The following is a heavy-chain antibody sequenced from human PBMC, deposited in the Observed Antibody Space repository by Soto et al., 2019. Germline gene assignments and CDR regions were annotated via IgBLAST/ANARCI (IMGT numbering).Heavy chain of an antibody. Sequence: GASVKFSCKASGYTFTGYFMHWVRQAPGQVLECMVCINPYSGGADYAHSFQGRVTMTSXPSXSXXXMXLXXLRFAATAVYYCARVIRGAYYNSPLDTWGQGTVVTVSS. D-gene: IGHD3-10*01. CDR3: ARVIRGAYYNSPLDT. J-gene: IGHJ5*02. V-gene: IGHV1-2*07. CDR2: INPYSGGA. CDR1: GYTFTGYF.